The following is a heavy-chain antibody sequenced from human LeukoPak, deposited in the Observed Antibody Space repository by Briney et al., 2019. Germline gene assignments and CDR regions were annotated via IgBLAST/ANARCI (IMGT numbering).Heavy chain of an antibody. J-gene: IGHJ6*02. CDR2: ISVYNGNT. D-gene: IGHD2-2*02. CDR3: ARGVPAAIWYYYYGMDV. Sequence: GASVKVSCKASGYTFTNYGIRWVRQAPGQGLEWMEWISVYNGNTNYAQKLQGRVTMTTDTSTSTAYMELSSLRSEDTAVYYCARGVPAAIWYYYYGMDVWGQGTTVTVSS. V-gene: IGHV1-18*01. CDR1: GYTFTNYG.